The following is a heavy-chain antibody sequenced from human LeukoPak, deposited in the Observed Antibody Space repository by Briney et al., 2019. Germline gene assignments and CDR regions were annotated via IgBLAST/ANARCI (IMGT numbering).Heavy chain of an antibody. CDR2: ISTNNGDT. V-gene: IGHV1-18*01. CDR3: ARGRMSTFSLQDFLTAYSDNWFDP. Sequence: ASVKVSCKASGYTFTNYGITWVRQAPGQGLEWMGWISTNNGDTYYEQKFQDRVTMTIDTSTSTAYMELRSLRSDDTAIFFCARGRMSTFSLQDFLTAYSDNWFDPWGQGTLVTVSS. J-gene: IGHJ5*02. CDR1: GYTFTNYG. D-gene: IGHD3-9*01.